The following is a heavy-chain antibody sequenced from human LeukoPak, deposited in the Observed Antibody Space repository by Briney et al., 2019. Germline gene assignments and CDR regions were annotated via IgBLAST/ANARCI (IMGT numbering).Heavy chain of an antibody. J-gene: IGHJ4*02. Sequence: SETLSLTCAVSGGSINSGGYSWSWIRQPPGKGPEWMGYIYHSGSTYYNPSLKSRVTTSVDRSKNHFSLKLNSVTAADTAVYYCARGYGTFDFWGQGILVTGSS. D-gene: IGHD5-18*01. CDR3: ARGYGTFDF. CDR2: IYHSGST. V-gene: IGHV4-30-2*01. CDR1: GGSINSGGYS.